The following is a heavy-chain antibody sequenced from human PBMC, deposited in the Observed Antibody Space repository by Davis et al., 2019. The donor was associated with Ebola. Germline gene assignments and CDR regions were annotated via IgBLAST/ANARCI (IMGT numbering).Heavy chain of an antibody. Sequence: PGGSLRLSCAASGFTFSSYAMSWVRQAPGKGLEWVSAISGSGGSTYYADSVKGRFTISRDNSKNTLYLQMNSLRAEDTAVYYCAKAQVIVVVLGYFDYWGQGTQVTVSS. D-gene: IGHD3-22*01. V-gene: IGHV3-23*01. CDR1: GFTFSSYA. CDR2: ISGSGGST. J-gene: IGHJ4*02. CDR3: AKAQVIVVVLGYFDY.